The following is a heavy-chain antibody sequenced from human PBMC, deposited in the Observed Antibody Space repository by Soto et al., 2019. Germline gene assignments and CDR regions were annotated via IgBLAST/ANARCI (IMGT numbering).Heavy chain of an antibody. V-gene: IGHV3-23*01. Sequence: GWSLRLSCAASGFTFSNYAMSWVRQAPGKGLEWVSSISGSGGTTYYADSVKGRFTISRDNSKNTLYLQMNSLRAEDTAVYYCTKDYSGVAILPFGRWGKGTLVPVSS. D-gene: IGHD3-16*01. CDR2: ISGSGGTT. CDR3: TKDYSGVAILPFGR. CDR1: GFTFSNYA. J-gene: IGHJ4*02.